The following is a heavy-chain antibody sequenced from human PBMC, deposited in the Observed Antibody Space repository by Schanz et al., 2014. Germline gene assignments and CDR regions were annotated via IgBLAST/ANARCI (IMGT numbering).Heavy chain of an antibody. J-gene: IGHJ4*02. Sequence: MQLLESGGGLVKPGGSLRLSCAASGFVFGDYYMTWIRQAPGKGLEWLSYISDSGTYTNYADSVKGRFTISRDNAKSSLYLQMNSLRVEDTAVYYCAASSGWHPSTDYWGQGTLVTVSS. CDR2: ISDSGTYT. CDR1: GFVFGDYY. D-gene: IGHD6-19*01. V-gene: IGHV3-11*03. CDR3: AASSGWHPSTDY.